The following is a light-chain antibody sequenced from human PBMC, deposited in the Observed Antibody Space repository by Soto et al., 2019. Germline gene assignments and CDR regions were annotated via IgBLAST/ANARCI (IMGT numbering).Light chain of an antibody. V-gene: IGKV1-39*01. CDR2: TTS. J-gene: IGKJ5*01. Sequence: DIPMTQSPSSLSASVGDRVTITCRASQSIGIYLNWYQEKPGKVPKLLIHTTSSLLSGVPSRFSGSGSGTDFTLTISSLQPEDFATYYCQQYYTTPTFGQGTRLEIK. CDR1: QSIGIY. CDR3: QQYYTTPT.